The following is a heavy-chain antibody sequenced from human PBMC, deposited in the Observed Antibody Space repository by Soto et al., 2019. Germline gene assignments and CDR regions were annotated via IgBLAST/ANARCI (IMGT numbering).Heavy chain of an antibody. Sequence: GASVKVSCKASGYIFSSYYVHWVRQAPGQGREWMGMIIPIGGRTTFARALEGRVIMTADKSTSMVCMQRFRWRQEESAVNFCVREGVYDILTGLRTYHYGLDVWGQGTTVTVSS. CDR3: VREGVYDILTGLRTYHYGLDV. CDR2: IIPIGGRT. J-gene: IGHJ6*02. CDR1: GYIFSSYY. V-gene: IGHV1-46*01. D-gene: IGHD3-9*01.